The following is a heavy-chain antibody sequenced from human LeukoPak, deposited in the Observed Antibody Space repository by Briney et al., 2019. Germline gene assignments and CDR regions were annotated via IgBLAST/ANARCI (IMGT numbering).Heavy chain of an antibody. CDR3: ANLNSGYATDF. J-gene: IGHJ4*02. V-gene: IGHV3-33*06. D-gene: IGHD5-12*01. CDR2: IWYDGSNK. CDR1: GFTFSSYG. Sequence: GGSLRLSCAASGFTFSSYGMHWVHQAPGKGLEWVAVIWYDGSNKYYADSVKGRFTISRDNSKNTLYLQMNSLRAEDTAVYYCANLNSGYATDFWGQGPMITGSS.